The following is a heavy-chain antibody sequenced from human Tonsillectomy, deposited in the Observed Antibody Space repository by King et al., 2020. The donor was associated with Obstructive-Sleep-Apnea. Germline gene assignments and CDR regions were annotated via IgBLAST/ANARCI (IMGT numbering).Heavy chain of an antibody. J-gene: IGHJ2*01. D-gene: IGHD3-10*01. V-gene: IGHV5-51*01. CDR2: IYPGDSDT. Sequence: VQLVESGAEVKKPGESLKISCQGSGYSFTNYWIGWVRQKPGKGLEWMGIIYPGDSDTKYSPSFQGKVTMSADKSINTDYLQWSSLKASDTAIYYCSRLTMVTFWHFDLWGHGTLVNVSS. CDR3: SRLTMVTFWHFDL. CDR1: GYSFTNYW.